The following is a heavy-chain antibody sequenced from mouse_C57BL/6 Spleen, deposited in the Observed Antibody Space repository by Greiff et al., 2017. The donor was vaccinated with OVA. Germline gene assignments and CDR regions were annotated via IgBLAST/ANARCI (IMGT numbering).Heavy chain of an antibody. D-gene: IGHD2-1*01. Sequence: VQLQESGAELVKPGASVKISCKASGYAFSSYWMNWVKQRPGKGLEWIGQIYPGDGDTNYTGKFKGKATLTADKSSSSAYMQLSSLTSEDSAVYCCGREGFYHYYAMDYWGQGTSVTVSS. CDR1: GYAFSSYW. CDR3: GREGFYHYYAMDY. V-gene: IGHV1-80*01. J-gene: IGHJ4*01. CDR2: IYPGDGDT.